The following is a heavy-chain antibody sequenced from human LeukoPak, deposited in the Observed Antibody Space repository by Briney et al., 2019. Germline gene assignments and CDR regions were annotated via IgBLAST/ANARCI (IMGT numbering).Heavy chain of an antibody. Sequence: PSQTLSLTCTGSSGSISSGSHYWNWIRQPAGKGLEWIGRIYPTGSTNYNPSLTSRVTISVDTSKNQFSLRLTSVTAADTAVYYCSRDRDSIVGATEFDFWGLGTLVTVSS. CDR3: SRDRDSIVGATEFDF. CDR1: SGSISSGSHY. V-gene: IGHV4-61*02. D-gene: IGHD1-26*01. CDR2: IYPTGST. J-gene: IGHJ4*02.